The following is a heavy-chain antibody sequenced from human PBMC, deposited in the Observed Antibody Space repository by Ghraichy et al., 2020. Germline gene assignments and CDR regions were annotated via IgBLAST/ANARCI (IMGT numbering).Heavy chain of an antibody. CDR1: GFTFSSYE. Sequence: GGSLRLSCAASGFTFSSYEMNWVRQAPGKGLEWVSYISSSGSTIYYADSVKGRFTISRDNAKNSLYLQMNSLRAEDTAVYYCARDLGIAAAGTILDYWGQGTLVTVSS. CDR3: ARDLGIAAAGTILDY. V-gene: IGHV3-48*03. D-gene: IGHD6-13*01. CDR2: ISSSGSTI. J-gene: IGHJ4*02.